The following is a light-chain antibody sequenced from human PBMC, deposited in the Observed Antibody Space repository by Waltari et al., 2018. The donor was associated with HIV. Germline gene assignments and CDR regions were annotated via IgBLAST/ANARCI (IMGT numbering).Light chain of an antibody. CDR2: DAS. Sequence: DIQMTQSPSSLSASVGDRVTITCRASQSISTYLNWYQQKPGKAPKVLIYDASSLQSGVPLRFSGSGSGTDFTLIISSLQPEDFATYYCQQSHVTPRTFGQGTKVEIK. CDR3: QQSHVTPRT. J-gene: IGKJ1*01. V-gene: IGKV1-39*01. CDR1: QSISTY.